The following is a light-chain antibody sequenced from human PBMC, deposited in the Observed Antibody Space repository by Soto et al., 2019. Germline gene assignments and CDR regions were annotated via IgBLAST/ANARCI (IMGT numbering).Light chain of an antibody. V-gene: IGLV2-23*01. CDR3: CSYAGSSTPYV. Sequence: QSVLAQPASVSGSPGQSITISCTVTSSDVGSYNLVSWYQQRPGKAPKLMIYEGSKRPSGVSNRFSGSKSGNMASLTISGLQAEDEADYYCCSYAGSSTPYVFGTGTKVTLL. J-gene: IGLJ1*01. CDR2: EGS. CDR1: SSDVGSYNL.